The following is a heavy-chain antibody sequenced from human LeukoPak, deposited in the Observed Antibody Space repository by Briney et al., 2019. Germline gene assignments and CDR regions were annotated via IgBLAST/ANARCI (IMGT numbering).Heavy chain of an antibody. J-gene: IGHJ4*02. D-gene: IGHD5-12*01. CDR2: IKEDGSEK. Sequence: GGSLRLSCAASGVTFSSYWMSWVRQAPGKGLEWVANIKEDGSEKYYVDSVKGRFTISRDNSKNTLYLQMNSLRAEDTAVYYCARGGGYAVTYWGQGSQVIVSS. CDR1: GVTFSSYW. CDR3: ARGGGYAVTY. V-gene: IGHV3-7*01.